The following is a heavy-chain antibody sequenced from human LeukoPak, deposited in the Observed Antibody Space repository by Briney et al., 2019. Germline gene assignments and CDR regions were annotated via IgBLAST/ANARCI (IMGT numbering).Heavy chain of an antibody. V-gene: IGHV4-59*01. CDR2: IYCSGST. J-gene: IGHJ4*02. CDR3: ARGDYSNFPNRFDY. D-gene: IGHD4-11*01. CDR1: GGSISSYY. Sequence: SETLSLTCTVSGGSISSYYWSWIRQPPGKGLEWIGYIYCSGSTNYNPSLKSRVAISVDTSKNQFSLKLSSVTAADTAVYYCARGDYSNFPNRFDYWGRGTLVTVSS.